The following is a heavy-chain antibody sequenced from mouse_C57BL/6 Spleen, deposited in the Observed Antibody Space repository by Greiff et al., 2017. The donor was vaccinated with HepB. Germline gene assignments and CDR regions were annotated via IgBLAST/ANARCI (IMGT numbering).Heavy chain of an antibody. J-gene: IGHJ4*01. CDR1: GYTFTSYW. Sequence: VQLQQPGAELVKPGASVKMSCKASGYTFTSYWITWVKQRPGQGLEWIGDIYPGSGSTNYNEKFKSKATLAVDTSSSTAYMQLSSLTSEDSAVYYCARLHGSRGGYAMDYWGQGTSVTVSS. D-gene: IGHD1-1*01. V-gene: IGHV1-55*01. CDR3: ARLHGSRGGYAMDY. CDR2: IYPGSGST.